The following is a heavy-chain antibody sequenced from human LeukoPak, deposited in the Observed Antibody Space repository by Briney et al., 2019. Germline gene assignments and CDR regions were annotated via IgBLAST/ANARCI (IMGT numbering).Heavy chain of an antibody. V-gene: IGHV1-18*01. CDR1: GGTFSSYA. D-gene: IGHD2-2*02. CDR2: ISAYNGNT. J-gene: IGHJ6*02. CDR3: ARPGADCGSAGCYTYPYYGLDV. Sequence: ASVKVSCKASGGTFSSYAISWVRQAPGQGLEWMGWISAYNGNTKYAQNLQGRVTMTTDISMSTAYMELRSLRSDDTAVYYCARPGADCGSAGCYTYPYYGLDVWGQGTTVTVSS.